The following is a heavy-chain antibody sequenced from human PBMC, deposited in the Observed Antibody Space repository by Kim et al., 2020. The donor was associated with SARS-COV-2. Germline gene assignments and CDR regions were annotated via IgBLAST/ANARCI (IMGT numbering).Heavy chain of an antibody. Sequence: GGSLRLSCAASGFTFSGSNIHWVRQAPGKGLEWVGRISPGSKRYATAYAASGKVRITISSDDSDNTPQLQINSLKTGAVAECFCSAVNPCANWGQVTPVT. CDR3: SAVNPCAN. V-gene: IGHV3-73*01. CDR1: GFTFSGSN. J-gene: IGHJ4*02. CDR2: ISPGSKRYAT. D-gene: IGHD2-15*01.